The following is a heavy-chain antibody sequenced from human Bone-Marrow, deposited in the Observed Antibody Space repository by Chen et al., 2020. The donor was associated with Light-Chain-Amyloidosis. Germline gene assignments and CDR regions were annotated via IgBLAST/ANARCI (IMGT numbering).Heavy chain of an antibody. D-gene: IGHD1-1*01. V-gene: IGHV3-21*01. CDR2: ISSNSYK. Sequence: SLRLSXXXSGFTFSSHAMTWVRQAPGKGLEWLSSISSNSYKYYADSVKXRFTISRDNAMNSVYXXXXXXXXXXXXXXXXXXPTSVXXXXTTGGDFWGQGTLVTVSS. J-gene: IGHJ4*02. CDR3: XXPTSVXXXXTTGGDF. CDR1: GFTFSSHA.